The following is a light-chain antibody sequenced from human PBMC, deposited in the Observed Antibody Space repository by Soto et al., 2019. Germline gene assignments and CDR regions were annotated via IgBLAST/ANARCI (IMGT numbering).Light chain of an antibody. CDR1: QSISNY. V-gene: IGKV1-39*01. Sequence: DMEMTQSPSSLSASVGDRVTITCRASQSISNYLNWYQHKPGKDPKLLIYAASSLQSGVPTRFSGSGSGTDFTLTINSLQPEDFATYYCQQGYGTPLTFGGGTKVEIK. CDR2: AAS. J-gene: IGKJ4*01. CDR3: QQGYGTPLT.